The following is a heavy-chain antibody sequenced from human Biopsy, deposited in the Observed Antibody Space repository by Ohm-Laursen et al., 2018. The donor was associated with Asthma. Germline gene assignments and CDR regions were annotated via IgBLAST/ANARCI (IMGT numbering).Heavy chain of an antibody. J-gene: IGHJ4*02. CDR3: ASDFPKDYVRYNFQF. Sequence: SSVKVSCKVSGYSLTDLSMHWVRQAPGQGLEWMGRHDHEEGGTVNARRFQGRVTMTEDTSTDTAYMELSSLSSDDTAVYYCASDFPKDYVRYNFQFWGQGTLVTVSS. CDR2: HDHEEGGT. CDR1: GYSLTDLS. V-gene: IGHV1-24*01. D-gene: IGHD4-17*01.